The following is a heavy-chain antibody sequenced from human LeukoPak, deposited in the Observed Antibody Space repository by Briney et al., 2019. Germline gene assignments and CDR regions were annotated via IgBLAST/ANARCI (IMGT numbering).Heavy chain of an antibody. V-gene: IGHV4-39*01. D-gene: IGHD6-13*01. CDR1: GGSISSSSYY. J-gene: IGHJ4*02. CDR2: IYYSGST. Sequence: PSETLSLTSTVSGGSISSSSYYWGWIRQPPGKGLEWIGSIYYSGSTYYNPSLKSRVTISVDTSKNQFSLKLSSVTAADTAVYYCARHVSLLAAAGMGRDYWGQGTLVTVSS. CDR3: ARHVSLLAAAGMGRDY.